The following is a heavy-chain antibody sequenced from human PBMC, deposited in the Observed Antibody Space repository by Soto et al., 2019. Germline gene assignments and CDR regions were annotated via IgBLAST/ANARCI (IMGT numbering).Heavy chain of an antibody. J-gene: IGHJ5*02. D-gene: IGHD2-2*01. CDR1: GGSISSYY. CDR3: AKVVPAAIWELWFDP. CDR2: IYYSGST. V-gene: IGHV4-59*08. Sequence: PSETLSLTCTVSGGSISSYYWSWIRQPPGKGLEWIGYIYYSGSTNYNPSLKSRVTISVDTSKNQFSLKLSSVTAADTAVYYCAKVVPAAIWELWFDPWGQGPLVTVSS.